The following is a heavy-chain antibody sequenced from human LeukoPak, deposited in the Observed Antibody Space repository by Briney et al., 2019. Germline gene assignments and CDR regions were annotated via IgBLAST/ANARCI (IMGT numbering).Heavy chain of an antibody. CDR1: GYTFTSYG. Sequence: GASVKVSCKASGYTFTSYGISWVRQAPGQGLEWMGWISAYNGNTNYAQKLQGRVTMTTDTSTSTAYMELRSLRSDDTAVYYCARASSGDSSGYYQSSNFDYWGQGTLVTVSS. V-gene: IGHV1-18*01. D-gene: IGHD3-22*01. CDR2: ISAYNGNT. CDR3: ARASSGDSSGYYQSSNFDY. J-gene: IGHJ4*02.